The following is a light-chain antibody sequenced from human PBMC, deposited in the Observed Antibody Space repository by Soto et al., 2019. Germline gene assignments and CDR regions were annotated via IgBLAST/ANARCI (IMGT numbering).Light chain of an antibody. CDR2: GNS. CDR3: QSYDSILSGHVV. CDR1: SSNIGAGYD. V-gene: IGLV1-40*01. Sequence: QSVLTQPPSVSGAPGQRVTISCTGSSSNIGAGYDVHWYQQLPGTAPKLLIYGNSNRPSGVPDRFSGSKSGTSAALAITWLQAEDEAEYYCQSYDSILSGHVVFGGGTKGTVL. J-gene: IGLJ2*01.